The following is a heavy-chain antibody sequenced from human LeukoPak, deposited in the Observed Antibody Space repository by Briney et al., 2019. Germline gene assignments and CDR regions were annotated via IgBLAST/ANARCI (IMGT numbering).Heavy chain of an antibody. Sequence: SETLSLTCTVSGGSISSSSYYWGWIRQPPGKGLEWIGSIYYSGSTYYNPSLKSRVTISVDTSKNQFSLKLSAVTAADTAVYYCARFSYSSGWYVGDYFDYWGQGTLVTVSP. CDR1: GGSISSSSYY. J-gene: IGHJ4*02. D-gene: IGHD6-19*01. CDR2: IYYSGST. CDR3: ARFSYSSGWYVGDYFDY. V-gene: IGHV4-39*01.